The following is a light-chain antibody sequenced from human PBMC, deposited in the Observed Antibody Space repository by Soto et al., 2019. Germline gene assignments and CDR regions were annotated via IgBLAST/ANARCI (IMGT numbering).Light chain of an antibody. Sequence: DIVMTQSPDSLTVSLGERATINCKSSQNLYSSNNKNYLTWYQQRPGQPPKVLIYWASTRESGVPDRFSGSGSVTDFTLTISSLQAEDVAVYYCQQYYDIPPTFGQGTRLEIK. J-gene: IGKJ5*01. CDR2: WAS. CDR3: QQYYDIPPT. V-gene: IGKV4-1*01. CDR1: QNLYSSNNKNY.